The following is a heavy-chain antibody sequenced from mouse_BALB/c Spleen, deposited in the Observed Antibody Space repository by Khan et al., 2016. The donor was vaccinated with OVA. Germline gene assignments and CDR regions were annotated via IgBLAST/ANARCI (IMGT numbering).Heavy chain of an antibody. J-gene: IGHJ4*01. D-gene: IGHD2-14*01. Sequence: VQLQESGAELARPGASVKMSCKASGYSFTSHTMHWAKQRPGKGLEWIGYINPRSGYTNYNQKFNDKATLTADKSSSTAYMQLSSLTSEDSAVYYCASRTTGYALDYWGQGTSVTVSS. CDR1: GYSFTSHT. CDR2: INPRSGYT. CDR3: ASRTTGYALDY. V-gene: IGHV1-4*01.